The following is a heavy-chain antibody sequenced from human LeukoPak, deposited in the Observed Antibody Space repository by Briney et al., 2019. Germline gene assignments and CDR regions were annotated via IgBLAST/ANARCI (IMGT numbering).Heavy chain of an antibody. CDR2: ISSSSSYI. D-gene: IGHD3-10*01. CDR3: ATNAGETNNYYYYMDV. Sequence: GGSLRLSCAASGFTFSSYSMNWVRQAPGKGLEWVSSISSSSSYIYYADSVKGRFTISRDNAKNALYLQMNSPRAEDTAVYYCATNAGETNNYYYYMDVWGKGTTVTVS. V-gene: IGHV3-21*01. J-gene: IGHJ6*03. CDR1: GFTFSSYS.